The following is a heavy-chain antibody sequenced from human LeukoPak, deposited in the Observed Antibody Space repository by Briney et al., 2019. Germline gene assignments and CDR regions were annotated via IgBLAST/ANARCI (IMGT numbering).Heavy chain of an antibody. D-gene: IGHD6-13*01. V-gene: IGHV1-18*01. J-gene: IGHJ5*02. CDR3: ARYYSSSWHNWFDP. CDR2: ISAYNGNT. CDR1: GYTFTSYG. Sequence: ASVKVSCKASGYTFTSYGISWVRQAPGQGLEWMGWISAYNGNTNYAQKLQGRVTMTTDTSTSTAYMELRSLRSDDAAVYYCARYYSSSWHNWFDPWGQGTLVTVYS.